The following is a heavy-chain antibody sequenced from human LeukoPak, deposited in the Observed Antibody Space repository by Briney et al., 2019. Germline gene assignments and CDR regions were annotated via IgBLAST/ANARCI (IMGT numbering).Heavy chain of an antibody. CDR1: GFTFDDYA. V-gene: IGHV3-43*02. CDR3: AKDLYSSSSNYYYYYGMDV. CDR2: ISGDGGST. J-gene: IGHJ6*02. Sequence: PGGSLGLSCAASGFTFDDYAMHWVRQAPGKGLEWVSLISGDGGSTYYADSVKGRFTISRDNSKNSLCLQMNSLRTEDTALYYCAKDLYSSSSNYYYYYGMDVWGQGTTVTVSS. D-gene: IGHD6-6*01.